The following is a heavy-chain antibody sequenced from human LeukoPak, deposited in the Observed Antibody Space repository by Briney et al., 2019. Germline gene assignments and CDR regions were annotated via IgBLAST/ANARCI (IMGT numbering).Heavy chain of an antibody. J-gene: IGHJ4*02. CDR3: ASGFNY. V-gene: IGHV4-39*07. CDR2: IYYTGST. CDR1: GGSISSSSYY. Sequence: RPSETLSLTCTVSGGSISSSSYYWGWIRQPPGKGLEWIGSIYYTGSTYYHPSLKSRVTISVDTSKNQFSLRLTSLTAADTAVYYCASGFNYWGQGTLVTVSS.